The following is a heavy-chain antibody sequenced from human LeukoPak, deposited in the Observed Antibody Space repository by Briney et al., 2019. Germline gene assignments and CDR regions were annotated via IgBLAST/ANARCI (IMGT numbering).Heavy chain of an antibody. Sequence: SQTLSLTCTVSGGSISSSSYYWGWIRQPPGKGLEWIGSIYYSGSTYYNPSLKSLSTISVDTSKKQFSLMLSSVTDADAVRYLCARVRCGYYATIDYWGQGTLVTVSS. CDR2: IYYSGST. J-gene: IGHJ4*02. D-gene: IGHD3-10*01. CDR1: GGSISSSSYY. V-gene: IGHV4-39*07. CDR3: ARVRCGYYATIDY.